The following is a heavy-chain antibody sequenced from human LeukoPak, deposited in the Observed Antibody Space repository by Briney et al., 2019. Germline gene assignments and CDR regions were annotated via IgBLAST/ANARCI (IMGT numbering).Heavy chain of an antibody. CDR1: GYTFTGYY. V-gene: IGHV1-2*02. D-gene: IGHD5-18*01. J-gene: IGHJ4*02. CDR2: INPNSGGT. Sequence: GASVKVSCKASGYTFTGYYMHWVRQAPGQGLEWMGWINPNSGGTNYAQKFQGRVTMTRDTSISTAYMELSRLRSDDTAVYYCARDLGYSYGSFDYWGQGTLVTVSS. CDR3: ARDLGYSYGSFDY.